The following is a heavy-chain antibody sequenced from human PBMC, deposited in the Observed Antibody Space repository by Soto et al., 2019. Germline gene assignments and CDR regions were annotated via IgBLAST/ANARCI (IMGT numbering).Heavy chain of an antibody. CDR1: GFTFDDYA. Sequence: EVQLVESGGGLVQPGRSLRLSCAASGFTFDDYAMHWVRQAPGKGLEWVSGITWNSGSIAYADSVKGRFTISRDNAKNSLYLQMNSLRAEDTALYYCAKDRSAAGTSYYYDMDVWGQGTTVTVSS. D-gene: IGHD6-13*01. CDR2: ITWNSGSI. CDR3: AKDRSAAGTSYYYDMDV. V-gene: IGHV3-9*01. J-gene: IGHJ6*02.